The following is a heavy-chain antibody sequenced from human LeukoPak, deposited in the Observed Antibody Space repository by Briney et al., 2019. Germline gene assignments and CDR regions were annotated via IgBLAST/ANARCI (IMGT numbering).Heavy chain of an antibody. Sequence: TGGSLRLSCAASGFTFSSYSMNWVRQAPGKGLEWVSYISSSSSTIYHADSVKGRFTISRDNAKNSLYLQMTSLRDDDTAVYYCVRDGSFMGTLQYWGQGTLVTVSS. CDR1: GFTFSSYS. V-gene: IGHV3-48*02. CDR3: VRDGSFMGTLQY. D-gene: IGHD7-27*01. CDR2: ISSSSSTI. J-gene: IGHJ4*02.